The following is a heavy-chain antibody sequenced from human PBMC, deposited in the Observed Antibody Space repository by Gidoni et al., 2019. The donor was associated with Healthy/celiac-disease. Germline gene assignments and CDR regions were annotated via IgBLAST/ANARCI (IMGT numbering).Heavy chain of an antibody. CDR3: ARASVVNYDFWSGPSTDLYYYMDV. Sequence: QVQLVQSGAEVKKPGSSVKVSCKASGGTFSSYAISWVRQAPGQGLEWMGGIIPIFGTANYAQKFQGRVTITADKSTSTAYMELSSLRSEDTAVYYCARASVVNYDFWSGPSTDLYYYMDVWGKGTTVTVSS. CDR1: GGTFSSYA. J-gene: IGHJ6*03. CDR2: IIPIFGTA. D-gene: IGHD3-3*01. V-gene: IGHV1-69*06.